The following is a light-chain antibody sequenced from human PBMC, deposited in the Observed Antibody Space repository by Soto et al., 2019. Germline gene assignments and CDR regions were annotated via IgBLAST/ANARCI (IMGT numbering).Light chain of an antibody. CDR3: SSYTSSSTYV. Sequence: QSALTQPASVSGSPGQSIAISCTGTSSDVGAYNSVSWYQQHAGRAPKLMIHDVSNRPSGVSNRFSGSKSGNTASLTISGLQAEDEADYYCSSYTSSSTYVFGTGTKVTVL. CDR2: DVS. J-gene: IGLJ1*01. CDR1: SSDVGAYNS. V-gene: IGLV2-14*03.